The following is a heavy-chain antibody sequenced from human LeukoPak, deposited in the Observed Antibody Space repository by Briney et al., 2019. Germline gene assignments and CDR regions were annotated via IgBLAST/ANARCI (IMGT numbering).Heavy chain of an antibody. Sequence: SETLSLTCTVSGGSISSGGYYWSWIRQPPGKGLEWIGYIYYGGSTNYNPSLKSRVTISVDTSKNQFSLKLSSVTAADTAVYYCARDSGSGSYLPLYYYYGMDVWGQGTTVTVSS. CDR1: GGSISSGGYY. J-gene: IGHJ6*02. V-gene: IGHV4-61*08. D-gene: IGHD1-26*01. CDR3: ARDSGSGSYLPLYYYYGMDV. CDR2: IYYGGST.